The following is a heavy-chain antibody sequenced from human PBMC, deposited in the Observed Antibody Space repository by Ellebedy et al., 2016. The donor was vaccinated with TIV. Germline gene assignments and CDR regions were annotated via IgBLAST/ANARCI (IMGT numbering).Heavy chain of an antibody. CDR3: ATDHYYDSSGPDYYYGMDV. CDR2: IIPIFGTA. CDR1: GGTFSSYA. V-gene: IGHV1-69*06. Sequence: SVKVSXXASGGTFSSYAISWVRQAPGQGLEWMGGIIPIFGTANYAQKFQGRVTITADKSTSTVYMELSSLRSEDTAVYYCATDHYYDSSGPDYYYGMDVWGQGTTVTVSS. J-gene: IGHJ6*02. D-gene: IGHD3-22*01.